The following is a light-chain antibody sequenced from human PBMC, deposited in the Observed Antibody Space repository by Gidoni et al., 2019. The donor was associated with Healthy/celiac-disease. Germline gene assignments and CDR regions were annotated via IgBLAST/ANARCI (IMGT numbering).Light chain of an antibody. Sequence: DIQMTQSPSTLAASVGERVTIPCRASQSISSWLAWYQQKPGKAPKLLIYKASSLESGVPSRFSGSGSGTEFTLTISSLQPDDFATYYCQQYNTFGQGTKVEIK. CDR2: KAS. J-gene: IGKJ1*01. CDR1: QSISSW. CDR3: QQYNT. V-gene: IGKV1-5*03.